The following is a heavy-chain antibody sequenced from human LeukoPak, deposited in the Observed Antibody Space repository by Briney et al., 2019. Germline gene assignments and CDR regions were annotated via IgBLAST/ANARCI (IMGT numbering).Heavy chain of an antibody. D-gene: IGHD1-1*01. CDR3: ANWNRWEDALDI. CDR2: IYYSGST. Sequence: PSETLSLTCTVSGGSISSGTYWWSWIRQPPGKGLEWIGYIYYSGSTNYNPSLKSRVTMSVDTSKNQFSLNLSSVTAADTAVYYCANWNRWEDALDIWGQGTVVTVSS. CDR1: GGSISSGTYW. J-gene: IGHJ3*02. V-gene: IGHV4-61*01.